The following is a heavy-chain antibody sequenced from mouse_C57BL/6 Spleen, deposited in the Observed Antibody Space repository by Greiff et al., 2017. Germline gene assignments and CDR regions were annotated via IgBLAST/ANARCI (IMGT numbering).Heavy chain of an antibody. Sequence: EVQVVESGGGLVKPGGSLKLSCAASGFTFSSYAMSWVRQTPEKRLEWVATISDGGSYTYYPDNVKGRFTISRDNAKNNLYLQMSHLKSEDTAMYYCARDHGDWYFDYWGQGTTLTVSS. CDR1: GFTFSSYA. J-gene: IGHJ2*01. D-gene: IGHD3-3*01. CDR2: ISDGGSYT. CDR3: ARDHGDWYFDY. V-gene: IGHV5-4*01.